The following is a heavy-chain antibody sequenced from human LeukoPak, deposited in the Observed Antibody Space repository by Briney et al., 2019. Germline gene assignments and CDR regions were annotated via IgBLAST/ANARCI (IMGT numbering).Heavy chain of an antibody. CDR3: ARDRSGKYQLLSYWYFDL. Sequence: SETLSLTCTVSGGSISSHYWRWIRQPPGKGLEWIGYIYYSGSTNYNPSLKSRVTISVDTSKNQFSLKLSSVTAADTAVYYCARDRSGKYQLLSYWYFDLWGRGTLVTVSS. CDR2: IYYSGST. V-gene: IGHV4-59*11. J-gene: IGHJ2*01. D-gene: IGHD2-2*01. CDR1: GGSISSHY.